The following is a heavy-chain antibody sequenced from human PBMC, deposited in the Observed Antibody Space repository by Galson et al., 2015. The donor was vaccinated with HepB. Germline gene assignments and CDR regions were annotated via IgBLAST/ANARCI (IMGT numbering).Heavy chain of an antibody. CDR2: INHSGST. J-gene: IGHJ6*02. CDR1: GGSFSGYY. CDR3: ATYRPAPSGYYYYYGVDV. D-gene: IGHD2-2*01. V-gene: IGHV4-34*01. Sequence: ETLSLTCAVYGGSFSGYYWSWIRQPPGKGLEWIGEINHSGSTNYNSSLKSRITISVDMSRNQFSLKLRSVTAADTAVYYCATYRPAPSGYYYYYGVDVWGQGTTVTVSS.